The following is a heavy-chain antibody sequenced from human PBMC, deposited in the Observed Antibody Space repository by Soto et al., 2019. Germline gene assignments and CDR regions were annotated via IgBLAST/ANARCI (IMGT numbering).Heavy chain of an antibody. CDR2: ISSSSSYI. CDR1: GFTFSSYS. CDR3: ARDQYSGSSSYYYYGMDV. Sequence: EVQLVESGGGLVKPGGSLRLSCAASGFTFSSYSMNWVRQAPGKGLEWVSSISSSSSYIYYADSVKGRFPISRDNAKNSLYLQMNSLRAEDTAVYYCARDQYSGSSSYYYYGMDVWGQGTTVTVSS. V-gene: IGHV3-21*01. J-gene: IGHJ6*02. D-gene: IGHD1-26*01.